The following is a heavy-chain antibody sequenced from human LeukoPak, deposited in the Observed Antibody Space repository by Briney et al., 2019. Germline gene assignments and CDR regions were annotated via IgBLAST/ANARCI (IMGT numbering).Heavy chain of an antibody. CDR2: INSDGSST. J-gene: IGHJ4*02. D-gene: IGHD2-21*02. CDR3: ARGGLSAYCGGDCYPFDY. CDR1: GFTFSSYW. V-gene: IGHV3-74*01. Sequence: PGGSLRLSCAASGFTFSSYWMHWVRQAPGKGLVWVSRINSDGSSTSYADSVKGRFTISRDNAKNTLYLQMNSLRAEDTAVYYCARGGLSAYCGGDCYPFDYWGQGTLVTVSS.